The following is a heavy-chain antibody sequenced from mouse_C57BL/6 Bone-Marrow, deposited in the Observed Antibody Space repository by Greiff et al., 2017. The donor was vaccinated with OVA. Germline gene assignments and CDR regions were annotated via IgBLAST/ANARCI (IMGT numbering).Heavy chain of an antibody. CDR2: IYPSYGTT. J-gene: IGHJ3*01. Sequence: EVQLQQSGPELVKPGASVKISCKASGYSFTDYNMNWVKQSHGKGLEWIGGIYPSYGTTSYNEKFKGKATLTADQSSSTAYMQLNSLTSADSGVYYCARGAYWGQGTLVTVSA. CDR1: GYSFTDYN. V-gene: IGHV1-39*01. CDR3: ARGAY.